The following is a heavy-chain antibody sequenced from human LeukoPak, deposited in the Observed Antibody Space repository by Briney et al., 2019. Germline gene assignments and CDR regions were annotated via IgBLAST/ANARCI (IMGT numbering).Heavy chain of an antibody. J-gene: IGHJ4*02. CDR3: ATGRWGVDY. CDR1: GYTFTYYY. Sequence: ASVTVSFTASGYTFTYYYMHWVRHAPGQGLERMGWINPNSGGTNYAQRFQGRVTMTRDTSISTAYMELSRVRSDDTAVYYCATGRWGVDYWGQGTLVTVSS. CDR2: INPNSGGT. V-gene: IGHV1-2*02. D-gene: IGHD3-16*01.